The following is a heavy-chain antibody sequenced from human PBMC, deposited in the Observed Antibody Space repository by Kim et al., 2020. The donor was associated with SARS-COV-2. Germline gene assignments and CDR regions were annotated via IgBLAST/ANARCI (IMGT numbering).Heavy chain of an antibody. V-gene: IGHV3-48*03. Sequence: GGSLRLSCEASGFTFSNYEMHWVRQAPGKGLEWVSYISSSGFSQYYADSVRGRFIISRDNAKNSLFLQMNSLRVEDTAVYFCARDGGNFCTGSSCYDGLDYWGRGARVTVSA. CDR3: ARDGGNFCTGSSCYDGLDY. J-gene: IGHJ4*02. CDR2: ISSSGFSQ. D-gene: IGHD2-8*02. CDR1: GFTFSNYE.